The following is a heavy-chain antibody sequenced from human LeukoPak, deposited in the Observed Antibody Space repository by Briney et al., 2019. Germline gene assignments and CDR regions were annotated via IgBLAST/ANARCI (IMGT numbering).Heavy chain of an antibody. CDR2: IYHSGST. CDR3: ARLGWYFDY. CDR1: GGSISSGGYS. J-gene: IGHJ4*02. D-gene: IGHD6-19*01. Sequence: SQTLSLTCAVSGGSISSGGYSWSWIRQPPGKGLEWIGYIYHSGSTYYNPSLKSRVTISVDRSKNQFSLKLSSVTAADTAVYYCARLGWYFDYWGQGTLVTVSS. V-gene: IGHV4-30-2*01.